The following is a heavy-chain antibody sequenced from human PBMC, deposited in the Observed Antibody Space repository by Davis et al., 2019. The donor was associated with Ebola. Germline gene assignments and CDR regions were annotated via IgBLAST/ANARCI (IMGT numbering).Heavy chain of an antibody. CDR1: GYTFTSYG. CDR3: AREVVVVVAATPTYYYYGMDV. D-gene: IGHD2-15*01. CDR2: INPSGGST. J-gene: IGHJ6*04. Sequence: ASVKVSCKASGYTFTSYGISWVRQAPGQGLEWMGIINPSGGSTSYAQKFQGRVTMTRDTSTSTVYMELSSLRSEDTAVYYCAREVVVVVAATPTYYYYGMDVWGKGTTVTVSS. V-gene: IGHV1-46*01.